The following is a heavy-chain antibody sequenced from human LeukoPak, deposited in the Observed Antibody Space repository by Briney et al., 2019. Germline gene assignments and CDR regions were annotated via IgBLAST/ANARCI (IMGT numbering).Heavy chain of an antibody. V-gene: IGHV3-33*01. CDR1: GFAFNSYG. CDR3: ARDSGGPYYDFWSGP. Sequence: PGRSLRLSCATSGFAFNSYGIHWVRQAPGKGLEWVAVVWFDGSKKYYADSVKGRFTISRDNAKNSLYLQMNSLRAEDTAVYYCARDSGGPYYDFWSGPWGQGTLVTVSS. J-gene: IGHJ5*02. D-gene: IGHD3-3*01. CDR2: VWFDGSKK.